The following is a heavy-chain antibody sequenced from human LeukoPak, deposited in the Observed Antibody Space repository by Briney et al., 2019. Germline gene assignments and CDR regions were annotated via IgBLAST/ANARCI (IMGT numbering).Heavy chain of an antibody. V-gene: IGHV4-34*01. CDR3: ARWRGITMIVVVIGWFDP. J-gene: IGHJ5*02. Sequence: PSETLSLTCAVYGGSFSGYYWSWIRQPPGKGLEWIGEINHSGSTNYNPSLKSRVTISVDTSKNQFSLKLSSVTAADTAVYYCARWRGITMIVVVIGWFDPWGQGTLVTVSS. CDR2: INHSGST. D-gene: IGHD3-22*01. CDR1: GGSFSGYY.